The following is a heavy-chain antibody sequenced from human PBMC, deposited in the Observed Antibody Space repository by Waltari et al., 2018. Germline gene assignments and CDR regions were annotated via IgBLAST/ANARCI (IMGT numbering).Heavy chain of an antibody. CDR2: SYYTGST. V-gene: IGHV4-59*01. J-gene: IGHJ2*01. CDR1: VASITMNY. CDR3: ARFNQYSSSKYFDV. Sequence: QLQLQESGPGVVKPSETLSLTSVVSVASITMNYWGWIRQSPGPGLESIGFSYYTGSTIYNPSLESRATISVDRSKSQVSLTLTSVTTADTAVYFCARFNQYSSSKYFDVWGRGMLVTVSS. D-gene: IGHD5-18*01.